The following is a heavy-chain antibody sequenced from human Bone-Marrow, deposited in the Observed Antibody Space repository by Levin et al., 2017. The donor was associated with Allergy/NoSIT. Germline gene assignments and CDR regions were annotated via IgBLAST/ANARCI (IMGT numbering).Heavy chain of an antibody. V-gene: IGHV3-23*01. CDR2: ISGSGGST. CDR1: GFTFSSYA. D-gene: IGHD1-26*01. J-gene: IGHJ4*02. Sequence: LSLTCAASGFTFSSYAMSWVRQAPGKGLEWVSAISGSGGSTYYADSVKGRFTISRDNSKNTLYLQMNSLRAEDTAVYYCAKSVVSCRGNFDYWGQGTLVTVSS. CDR3: AKSVVSCRGNFDY.